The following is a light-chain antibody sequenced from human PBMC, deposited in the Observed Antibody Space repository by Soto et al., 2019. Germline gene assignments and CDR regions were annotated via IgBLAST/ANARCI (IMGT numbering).Light chain of an antibody. J-gene: IGKJ2*01. V-gene: IGKV3D-15*01. Sequence: EIVMTQSPATLSVSPGERATLSCRASQSVSSNLAWYQQKPGQAPRLLIYGASIRATGIPARFSGSGSGTEFTLTISSLQSEDFAVYYCQQGHNWPLTFGQGTRLEI. CDR2: GAS. CDR1: QSVSSN. CDR3: QQGHNWPLT.